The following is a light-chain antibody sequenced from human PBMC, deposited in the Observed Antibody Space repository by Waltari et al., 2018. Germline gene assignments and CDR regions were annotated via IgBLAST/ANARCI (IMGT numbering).Light chain of an antibody. CDR2: KAS. V-gene: IGKV1-5*03. J-gene: IGKJ2*01. CDR3: QQYNSYSEYT. CDR1: QSISSW. Sequence: DIQMTQSPSTLSASVGDRVTITCRASQSISSWLAWYQQKPGKAPKLLIYKASSLESGVPSRFSGSGSGTEFTLTISSLQPDDFATYYCQQYNSYSEYTFGQGTKLEIK.